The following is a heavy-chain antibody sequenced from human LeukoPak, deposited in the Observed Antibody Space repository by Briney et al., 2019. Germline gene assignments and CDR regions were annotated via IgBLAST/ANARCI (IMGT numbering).Heavy chain of an antibody. CDR2: ISAYNDNT. Sequence: ASVKVSCKASGYTFTSYDIGWVRQAPGQGLEWMGWISAYNDNTNYAQKLQGRVTMTTDTPTSTAYMDLRSLRSDDTAVYYCARFRAGVGEPYGDYWGQGTLVTVSS. CDR3: ARFRAGVGEPYGDY. J-gene: IGHJ4*02. D-gene: IGHD3-10*01. CDR1: GYTFTSYD. V-gene: IGHV1-18*01.